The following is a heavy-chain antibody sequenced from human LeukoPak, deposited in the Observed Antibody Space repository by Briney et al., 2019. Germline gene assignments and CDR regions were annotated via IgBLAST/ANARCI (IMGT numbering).Heavy chain of an antibody. J-gene: IGHJ4*02. Sequence: GGSLRLSCAASGFTFSTYAMSWVRQAPGKGLEWVSAISASGAGTYYADSVKGRFTISREHSTNTLYLQMSSLRAEDTAVYYCAKGPPYGPQDDWGQGTLVTVSP. CDR2: ISASGAGT. V-gene: IGHV3-23*01. CDR1: GFTFSTYA. D-gene: IGHD4-17*01. CDR3: AKGPPYGPQDD.